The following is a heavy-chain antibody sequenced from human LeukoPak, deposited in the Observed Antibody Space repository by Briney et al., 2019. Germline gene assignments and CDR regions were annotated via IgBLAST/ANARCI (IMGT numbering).Heavy chain of an antibody. CDR3: ARDRDGYNPFFDY. CDR1: GGSISSGGYY. J-gene: IGHJ4*02. Sequence: PSETLSLTCTVSGGSISSGGYYWSWIRQHPGKGLEWIGYIYYSGSTYYNPSLKSRVTISVDTSKNQFSLKLSSVTAADTAVYYCARDRDGYNPFFDYWGQGTLVTVYS. CDR2: IYYSGST. V-gene: IGHV4-31*03. D-gene: IGHD5-24*01.